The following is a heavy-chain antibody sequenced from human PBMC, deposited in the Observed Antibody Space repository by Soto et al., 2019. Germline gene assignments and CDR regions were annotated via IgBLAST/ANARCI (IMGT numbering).Heavy chain of an antibody. CDR1: GGSISSGDYY. CDR3: AREGGSGDYYGMDV. CDR2: IYYSGST. Sequence: SETLSLTCTVSGGSISSGDYYWSWIRQPPGKGLEWIGYIYYSGSTYYNPSLKSRVTISVDTSKNQFSLKLSSVTAADTAVYYCAREGGSGDYYGMDVWRQGTTVTVSS. V-gene: IGHV4-30-4*01. J-gene: IGHJ6*02. D-gene: IGHD2-15*01.